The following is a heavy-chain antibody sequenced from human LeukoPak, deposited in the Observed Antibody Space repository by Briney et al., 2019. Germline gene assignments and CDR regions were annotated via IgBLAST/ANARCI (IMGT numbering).Heavy chain of an antibody. CDR2: INHSGST. V-gene: IGHV4-34*01. CDR1: GGSFSGYY. Sequence: SETLSLTCAVYGGSFSGYYWSWIRQPPGKGLGWIGEINHSGSTNYNPSLKSRVTISVDTSKNQFSLKLSSVTAADTAVYYCARVDFWSGLPGYWGQGTLVTVSS. D-gene: IGHD3-3*01. CDR3: ARVDFWSGLPGY. J-gene: IGHJ4*02.